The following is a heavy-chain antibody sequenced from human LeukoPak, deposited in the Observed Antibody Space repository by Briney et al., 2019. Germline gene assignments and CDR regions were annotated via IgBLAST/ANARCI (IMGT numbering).Heavy chain of an antibody. V-gene: IGHV4-38-2*02. D-gene: IGHD5-18*01. Sequence: SETLSLTCTVSGYSISSDYYWAWIRQPPGKGLEWIGSIYHSGSTYYNPSLKSRGTLSVDTSKKQFSLRLSSVTAAATAVYYCARGQKYRSGYTVPELRSGYFDYWGQGTLVTVSS. CDR1: GYSISSDYY. CDR3: ARGQKYRSGYTVPELRSGYFDY. J-gene: IGHJ4*02. CDR2: IYHSGST.